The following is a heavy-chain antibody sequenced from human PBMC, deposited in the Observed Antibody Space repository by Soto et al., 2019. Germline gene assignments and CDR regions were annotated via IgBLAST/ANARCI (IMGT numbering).Heavy chain of an antibody. CDR2: IIPIFGTA. D-gene: IGHD3-22*01. CDR3: ASPGAGDYYDSSGYFPFDY. J-gene: IGHJ4*02. Sequence: SVKVSCKASGGTFSSYAISWVRQAPGQGLEWMGGIIPIFGTANYAQKFQGRVTITADESTSTAYMELSSLRSEDTAVYYCASPGAGDYYDSSGYFPFDYWGQGTLGTVSS. CDR1: GGTFSSYA. V-gene: IGHV1-69*13.